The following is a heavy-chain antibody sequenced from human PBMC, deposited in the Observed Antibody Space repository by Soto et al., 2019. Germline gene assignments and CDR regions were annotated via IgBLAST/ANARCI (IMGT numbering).Heavy chain of an antibody. D-gene: IGHD6-13*01. CDR1: GYTFTSYG. Sequence: ASVKVSCKASGYTFTSYGISWVRQAPGQGLEWMGRIIPILGIANYAQKFQGRVTITADKSTSTAYMELSSLRSEDTAVYYCARKSIAAAGNFDYWGQGTLVTVSS. CDR3: ARKSIAAAGNFDY. J-gene: IGHJ4*02. CDR2: IIPILGIA. V-gene: IGHV1-69*04.